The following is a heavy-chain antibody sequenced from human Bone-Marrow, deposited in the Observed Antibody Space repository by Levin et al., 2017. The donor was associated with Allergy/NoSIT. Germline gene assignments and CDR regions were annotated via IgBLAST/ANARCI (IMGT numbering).Heavy chain of an antibody. D-gene: IGHD2-15*01. V-gene: IGHV3-9*01. CDR3: AKGPNGYSGRSEFDY. CDR2: ISWNSGSI. J-gene: IGHJ4*02. Sequence: PGGSLRLSCAASGFTFDDYAMHWVRQAPGKGLEWVSGISWNSGSIGYADSVKGRFTISRDNAKNSLYLQMNSLRAEDTALYYCAKGPNGYSGRSEFDYWGQGTLVTVSS. CDR1: GFTFDDYA.